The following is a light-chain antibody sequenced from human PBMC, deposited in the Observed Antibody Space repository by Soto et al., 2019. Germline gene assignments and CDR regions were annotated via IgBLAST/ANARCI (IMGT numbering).Light chain of an antibody. V-gene: IGLV2-8*02. CDR3: SSFAGSPVV. CDR2: EVS. CDR1: SSDVGEENY. J-gene: IGLJ2*01. Sequence: QSALTQPPSASRSPGQTVTITCSGTSSDVGEENYVSWYQQHPGKVPKLILYEVSKRPSGVPDRFSGSRSGNTASLTVSGLQADDEADYYCSSFAGSPVVFGGGTQLTVL.